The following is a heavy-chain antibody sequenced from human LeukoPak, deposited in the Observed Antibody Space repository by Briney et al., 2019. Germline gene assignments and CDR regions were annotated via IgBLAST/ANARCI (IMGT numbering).Heavy chain of an antibody. J-gene: IGHJ4*02. Sequence: SQTLSLTCAISGDSVSSNTAVWNWNRQSPSRGLEWLGRTYYRSKWYNDYAVSVRGRITISPDTSKNQFSLRLTSVTPADTAVFYCARSAIAVDGGNFDSWGQGTLVTVSS. D-gene: IGHD6-19*01. CDR3: ARSAIAVDGGNFDS. V-gene: IGHV6-1*01. CDR1: GDSVSSNTAV. CDR2: TYYRSKWYN.